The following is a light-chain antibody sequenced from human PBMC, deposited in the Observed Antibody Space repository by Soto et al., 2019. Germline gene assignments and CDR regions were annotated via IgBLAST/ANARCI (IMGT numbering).Light chain of an antibody. CDR1: PSVSRSY. CDR3: QHYGTSPFT. Sequence: EIVLTQSPGTLSLSPGERVTLSFRASPSVSRSYLAWYQQKPGQAPRLLIYGASNRNTGIPDRFSGSGSGTDFTLTISRLEPEDFAAYYCQHYGTSPFTFGPGTKVDIK. CDR2: GAS. V-gene: IGKV3-20*01. J-gene: IGKJ3*01.